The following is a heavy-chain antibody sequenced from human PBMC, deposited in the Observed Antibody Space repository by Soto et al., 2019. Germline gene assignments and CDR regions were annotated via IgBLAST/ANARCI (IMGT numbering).Heavy chain of an antibody. D-gene: IGHD2-2*01. CDR3: ARGGGSPYHDHEFDY. Sequence: QVQLQESGPGLVKPSETLSLTCSVSGVSTSNHYWSWIRKPPGQGPQWIGCIYYRGTTNYNAPLSSRLTLSIDTSKNEFSLKLTSVTTADTAVYYCARGGGSPYHDHEFDYWGQGILVTVSS. J-gene: IGHJ4*02. CDR2: IYYRGTT. CDR1: GVSTSNHY. V-gene: IGHV4-59*11.